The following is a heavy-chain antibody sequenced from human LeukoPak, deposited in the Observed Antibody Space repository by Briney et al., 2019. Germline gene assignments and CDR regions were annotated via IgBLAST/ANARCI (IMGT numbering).Heavy chain of an antibody. CDR3: AGGASQYYDSSGFDY. D-gene: IGHD3-22*01. J-gene: IGHJ4*02. CDR1: EYTFTGYY. Sequence: ASVKVSCKASEYTFTGYYMHWVRQAPGQGLEWMGIINPSGGSTSYTQKFQGRLTMTRDMSTSTVYMELSSLRSEDTAVYYCAGGASQYYDSSGFDYWGQGTLVTVSS. CDR2: INPSGGST. V-gene: IGHV1-46*01.